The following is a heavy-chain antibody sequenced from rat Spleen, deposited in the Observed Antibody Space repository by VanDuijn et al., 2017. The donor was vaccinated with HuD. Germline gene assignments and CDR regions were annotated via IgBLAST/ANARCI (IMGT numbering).Heavy chain of an antibody. V-gene: IGHV5-19*01. CDR3: ATSPYYWYFDF. Sequence: EVQLVESGGGLMQPGRSLKLSCVASGFTFSNYGMHWVRQAPTKGLEWVASISPSGGSTYYRDSVKGRFTISRDHAKSTLYLQMDSLRSEDTATYYCATSPYYWYFDFWGPGTMVTVSS. J-gene: IGHJ1*01. CDR1: GFTFSNYG. CDR2: ISPSGGST.